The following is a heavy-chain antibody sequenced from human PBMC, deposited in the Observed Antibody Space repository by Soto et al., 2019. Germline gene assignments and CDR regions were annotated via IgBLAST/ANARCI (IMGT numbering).Heavy chain of an antibody. D-gene: IGHD2-21*01. CDR3: ARGNSPVSAC. V-gene: IGHV3-21*01. CDR2: ISGSSYI. J-gene: IGHJ1*01. Sequence: WGSMRLSGAASGFTFSSYSMNWVRQAPGKGLEWVSSISGSSYIYYADSVKGRFTISRDNAKNSLYLQMNSLRAEDTAVYYCARGNSPVSACWGQGILVTVSS. CDR1: GFTFSSYS.